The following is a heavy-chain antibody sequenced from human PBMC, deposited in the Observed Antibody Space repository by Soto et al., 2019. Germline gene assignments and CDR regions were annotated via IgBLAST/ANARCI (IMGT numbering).Heavy chain of an antibody. CDR3: AITARNWFDP. CDR2: INHSGST. J-gene: IGHJ5*02. CDR1: GGSFSGYY. Sequence: PSETLSLTCAVYGGSFSGYYWSWIRQPPGKGLEWIGEINHSGSTNYNPSLKSRVTISVGTSKNQFSLKLSSVTAADTAVYYCAITARNWFDPWGQGTLVTVSS. V-gene: IGHV4-34*01. D-gene: IGHD5-18*01.